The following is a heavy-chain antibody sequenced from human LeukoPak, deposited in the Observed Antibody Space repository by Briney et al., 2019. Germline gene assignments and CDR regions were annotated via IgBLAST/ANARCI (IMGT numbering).Heavy chain of an antibody. CDR2: IYSGGNT. CDR1: GFTVSNTY. Sequence: GGSLRLSCAASGFTVSNTYMSWVRQAPGNGLEWVSLIYSGGNTYYADSVKGRFSISRDNSKNTLYLQMNSLRAEDTAVYYCAGAYCSGGSCYFDYWGQGALVTVSS. CDR3: AGAYCSGGSCYFDY. V-gene: IGHV3-53*01. D-gene: IGHD2-15*01. J-gene: IGHJ4*02.